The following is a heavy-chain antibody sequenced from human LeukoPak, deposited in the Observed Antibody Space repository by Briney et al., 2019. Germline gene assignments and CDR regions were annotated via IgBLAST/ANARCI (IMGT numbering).Heavy chain of an antibody. CDR1: GGSFSDYS. J-gene: IGHJ5*02. CDR3: ARSAGIAAAGRPLNWFDP. V-gene: IGHV4-34*01. Sequence: SETLSLTCAVYGGSFSDYSWTWIRQPPGKGLQWIGEINHSGGTNYNPSLKSRVTISVDTSKNQFSLKLSSVTAADTAVYYCARSAGIAAAGRPLNWFDPWGQGTLVTVSS. CDR2: INHSGGT. D-gene: IGHD6-13*01.